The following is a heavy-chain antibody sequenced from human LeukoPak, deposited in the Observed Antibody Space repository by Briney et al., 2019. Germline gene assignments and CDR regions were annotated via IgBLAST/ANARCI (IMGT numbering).Heavy chain of an antibody. J-gene: IGHJ4*02. CDR1: GFTFSSFA. CDR2: ISGSGNST. Sequence: GGSLRLSCAASGFTFSSFAMSWVRQAPGKGLEWVSAISGSGNSTYYADSVKGRFTISRDNAKNSLYLQMNSLRAEDTAVYYCARGSNLAATVGSYWGQGTLVTVSS. V-gene: IGHV3-23*01. CDR3: ARGSNLAATVGSY. D-gene: IGHD4-23*01.